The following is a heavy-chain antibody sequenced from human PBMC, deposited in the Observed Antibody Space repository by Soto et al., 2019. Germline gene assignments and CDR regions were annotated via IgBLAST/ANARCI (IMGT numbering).Heavy chain of an antibody. CDR1: GVSIRDYY. J-gene: IGHJ4*02. V-gene: IGHV4-59*08. CDR2: IYYTGTT. D-gene: IGHD3-22*01. Sequence: PSETLSLTCTVSGVSIRDYYWGWIRQSPGKGLDWIGYIYYTGTTKYNPSLKSRVTISVDSSKNQFSLKLDSVTAADTAVYYCARLGGYYQAFDSWGQGTLVTVSS. CDR3: ARLGGYYQAFDS.